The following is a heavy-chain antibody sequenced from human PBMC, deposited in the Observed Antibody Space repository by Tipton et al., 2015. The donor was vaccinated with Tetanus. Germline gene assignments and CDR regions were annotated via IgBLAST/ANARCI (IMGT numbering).Heavy chain of an antibody. CDR2: IWYDGSNK. D-gene: IGHD3-3*01. CDR3: ARDYFDFWSGYYTGYYYYGMDV. Sequence: QLVQSGGGVVQPGRSLRLSCAASGFTFSSYGMHWVRQAPGKGLEWVAVIWYDGSNKYYADSVKGRFTISRDNSKNTLYLQMNSLRAEDTAVYYCARDYFDFWSGYYTGYYYYGMDVWGQGTTVTVSS. V-gene: IGHV3-33*01. J-gene: IGHJ6*02. CDR1: GFTFSSYG.